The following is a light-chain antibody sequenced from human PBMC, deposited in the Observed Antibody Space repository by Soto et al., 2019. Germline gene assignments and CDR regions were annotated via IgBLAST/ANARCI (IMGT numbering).Light chain of an antibody. Sequence: EIVMTQSPATLSVSPGERATLSCRASQSVSSNLAWYQQKPGQAPRLLIYGASTRATDLPGRFSGSGSGTEFTLTISSLQSEDFAVYYCQQYVSSPWAFGQGTKVEI. CDR3: QQYVSSPWA. CDR2: GAS. CDR1: QSVSSN. J-gene: IGKJ1*01. V-gene: IGKV3-15*01.